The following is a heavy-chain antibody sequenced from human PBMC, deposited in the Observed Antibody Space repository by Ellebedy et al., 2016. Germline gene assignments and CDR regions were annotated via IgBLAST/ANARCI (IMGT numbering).Heavy chain of an antibody. CDR2: ISSSGSTI. Sequence: GESLKISXAASGFSFSDYYMGWIRQAPGKGLEWVSYISSSGSTIYYADSVKGRFTISRDNAKNKLSLQMNSLRAEDTAVYYCARVRGVPDYWGQGTLVTVSS. J-gene: IGHJ4*02. V-gene: IGHV3-11*01. CDR3: ARVRGVPDY. CDR1: GFSFSDYY. D-gene: IGHD2-8*02.